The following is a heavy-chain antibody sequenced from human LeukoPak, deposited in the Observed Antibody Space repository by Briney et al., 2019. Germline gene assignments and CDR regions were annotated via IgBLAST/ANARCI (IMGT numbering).Heavy chain of an antibody. V-gene: IGHV4-39*01. J-gene: IGHJ1*01. D-gene: IGHD4-11*01. Sequence: SDTLSLSCTVSAVSISSSAYCCWIRQPPGKGLEWIGSIYSSGSTYYNPSLKSRVTISADTSKNQFSLRLTSVTAADTAVYYCARRVTATVPWDWGQGTLVTVSS. CDR2: IYSSGST. CDR1: AVSISSSAYC. CDR3: ARRVTATVPWD.